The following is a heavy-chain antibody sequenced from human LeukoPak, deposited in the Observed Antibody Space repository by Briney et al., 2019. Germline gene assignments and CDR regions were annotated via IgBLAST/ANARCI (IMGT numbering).Heavy chain of an antibody. J-gene: IGHJ4*02. CDR2: ISYDGSNK. CDR1: GFTFSSYA. CDR3: AKESGVSGYYDYVWGSYRPAGGPTT. V-gene: IGHV3-30-3*01. Sequence: GGSLRLSCAASGFTFSSYAMHWVRQAPGKGLEWVAVISYDGSNKYYADSVKGRFTISRDNSKNTLYLQMNSLRAEDTAVYYCAKESGVSGYYDYVWGSYRPAGGPTTWGQGTLVTVSS. D-gene: IGHD3-16*02.